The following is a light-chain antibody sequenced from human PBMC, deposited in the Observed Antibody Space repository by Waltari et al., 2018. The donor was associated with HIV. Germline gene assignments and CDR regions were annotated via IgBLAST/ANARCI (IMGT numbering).Light chain of an antibody. J-gene: IGLJ3*02. CDR2: DVT. CDR3: CSYAGRYTWV. V-gene: IGLV2-11*01. Sequence: QSALTQPRSVSGSPGQSVTISCSGTSSDVGGYNYVSWYQQHPGKAPKLMIYDVTGRPSGVPDRFSGSKSGNTASLTISGLQADDEADYSCCSYAGRYTWVFGGGTELTVL. CDR1: SSDVGGYNY.